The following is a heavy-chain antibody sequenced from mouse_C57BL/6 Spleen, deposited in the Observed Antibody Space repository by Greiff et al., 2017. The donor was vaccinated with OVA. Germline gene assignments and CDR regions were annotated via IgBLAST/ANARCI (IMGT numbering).Heavy chain of an antibody. CDR1: GFSLTSYG. Sequence: QVQLKESGPGLVQPSQSLSITCTVSGFSLTSYGVHWVRQSPGKGLEWLGVIWSGGSTDYNAAFISRLSISKDNSKSQVFFKMNSLQADDTAIYYCARTLPYYYGSSPYYFDYWGQGTTLTVSS. CDR3: ARTLPYYYGSSPYYFDY. CDR2: IWSGGST. D-gene: IGHD1-1*01. V-gene: IGHV2-2*01. J-gene: IGHJ2*01.